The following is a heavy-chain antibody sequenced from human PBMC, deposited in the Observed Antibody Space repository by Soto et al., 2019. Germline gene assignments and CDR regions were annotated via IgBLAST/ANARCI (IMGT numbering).Heavy chain of an antibody. V-gene: IGHV3-48*02. Sequence: GGSLRLSCAASGFTFSSYSMNWVRQAPGKGLEWVSYISSISSTIYYADSVKGRFTISRDNAKNSLYLQMNSLRDEDTAVYYCARDGSSSPEPNWFDPWGQGTLVTVSS. J-gene: IGHJ5*02. CDR3: ARDGSSSPEPNWFDP. CDR1: GFTFSSYS. CDR2: ISSISSTI. D-gene: IGHD6-6*01.